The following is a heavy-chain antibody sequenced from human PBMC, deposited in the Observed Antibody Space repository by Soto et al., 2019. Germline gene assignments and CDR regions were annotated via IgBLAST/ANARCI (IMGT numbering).Heavy chain of an antibody. CDR2: ISGSGSPI. D-gene: IGHD5-18*01. J-gene: IGHJ4*02. V-gene: IGHV3-48*02. Sequence: EVQLVESGGGLVQPGGSLRLSCAASGFIFSPYSMNWVRQAPGKGLEWVAFISGSGSPIYYADSVKGRFTSSRDNAKNSLYLQMNSLRDEDTAVYYCARVRGHSYGYADYWGQGTLVTVSS. CDR3: ARVRGHSYGYADY. CDR1: GFIFSPYS.